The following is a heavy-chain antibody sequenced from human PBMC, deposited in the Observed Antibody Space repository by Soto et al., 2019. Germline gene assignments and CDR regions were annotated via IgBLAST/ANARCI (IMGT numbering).Heavy chain of an antibody. J-gene: IGHJ5*02. CDR1: GYAFTSYA. V-gene: IGHV1-3*01. CDR2: INAGNGNT. D-gene: IGHD2-15*01. Sequence: ASVKVSCKASGYAFTSYAMLWVRQAPGQRLEWMGWINAGNGNTKYSQKFQGRVTITRDTSASTAYMELSSLRSEDTAVYYCGRDGGGYCSGGSCYQFDPWGQGTLVTVSS. CDR3: GRDGGGYCSGGSCYQFDP.